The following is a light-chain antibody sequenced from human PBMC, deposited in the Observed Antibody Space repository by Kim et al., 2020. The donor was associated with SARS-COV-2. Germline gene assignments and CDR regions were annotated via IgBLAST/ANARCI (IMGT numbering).Light chain of an antibody. CDR1: QSVSSSY. J-gene: IGKJ2*01. CDR3: QQYGSSPLMYT. V-gene: IGKV3-20*01. CDR2: GAS. Sequence: PGDRATLSCRASQSVSSSYLAWYQQKPGQAPRLLIYGASSRATGIPDRCSGSGSGTDFTLTISRLEPEDFAVYYCQQYGSSPLMYTFGQGTKLEI.